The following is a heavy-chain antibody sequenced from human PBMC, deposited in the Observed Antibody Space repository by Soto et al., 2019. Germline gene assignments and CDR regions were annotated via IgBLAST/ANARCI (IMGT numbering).Heavy chain of an antibody. D-gene: IGHD3-9*01. CDR1: GFSLSTSGMC. Sequence: SGPTLVNPTQTLTLTCTFSGFSLSTSGMCVSWIRQPPGKALEWLALIDWDDDKYYSTSLKTRLTISKDTSKNQVVLTMTNMDPVDTATSYCARIHQVDYDMLTGHFRYYGMDVWGQGTTVTVSS. CDR3: ARIHQVDYDMLTGHFRYYGMDV. CDR2: IDWDDDK. J-gene: IGHJ6*02. V-gene: IGHV2-70*01.